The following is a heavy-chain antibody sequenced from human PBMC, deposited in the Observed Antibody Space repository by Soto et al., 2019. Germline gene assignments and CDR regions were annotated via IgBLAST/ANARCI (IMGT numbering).Heavy chain of an antibody. V-gene: IGHV3-30*18. J-gene: IGHJ3*01. D-gene: IGHD5-12*01. CDR2: ISIDGIKK. Sequence: GGSLRLSCAASGFTFTSYGIHWVRQAPGKGLEWVALISIDGIKKYFADSVKGRFAISRDYSTNTVSLHMNNLRAADTAVYYCAKPLYSGYDTSGAFDFWGQGTLVTVSS. CDR1: GFTFTSYG. CDR3: AKPLYSGYDTSGAFDF.